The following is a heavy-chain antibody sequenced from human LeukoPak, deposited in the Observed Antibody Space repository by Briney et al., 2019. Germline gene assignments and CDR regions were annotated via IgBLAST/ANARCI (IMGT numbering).Heavy chain of an antibody. D-gene: IGHD3-22*01. Sequence: GGSLRLSCAASGFTFSHAWMTWVRQAPGKGLEWVGRIKIKIDGGTTVYAAPVKGRFTISRDDSRNTLYLQMDSLKIEDTAVYYCTTDRYYDNSELQFQHWGQGTLVTVSS. CDR2: IKIKIDGGTT. CDR1: GFTFSHAW. CDR3: TTDRYYDNSELQFQH. V-gene: IGHV3-15*01. J-gene: IGHJ1*01.